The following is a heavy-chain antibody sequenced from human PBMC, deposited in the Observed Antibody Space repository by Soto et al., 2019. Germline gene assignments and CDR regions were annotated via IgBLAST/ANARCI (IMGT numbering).Heavy chain of an antibody. V-gene: IGHV3-30*18. CDR3: AKEVHCGGGSCSWSEGFDY. CDR2: ISYEGSHT. D-gene: IGHD2-15*01. Sequence: QVQLVESGGGVVQPGRSLRLSCAASGFIFSSYGMHWVRQAPGKGREWVAVISYEGSHTYYADSVKGRFTITRDNSKNTLYLQMNSLRPEDTAVYYCAKEVHCGGGSCSWSEGFDYWGQGTLLTVSS. J-gene: IGHJ4*02. CDR1: GFIFSSYG.